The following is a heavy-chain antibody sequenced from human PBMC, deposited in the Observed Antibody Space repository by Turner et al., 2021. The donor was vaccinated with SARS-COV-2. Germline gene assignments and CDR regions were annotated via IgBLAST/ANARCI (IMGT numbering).Heavy chain of an antibody. CDR2: ISSSSTYI. J-gene: IGHJ1*01. V-gene: IGHV3-21*02. D-gene: IGHD2-2*02. CDR1: GFTFSNHA. CDR3: ARVGYCSTTSCYTYTSEYFQH. Sequence: VQLLESGGGLVQPGGSLSVSCAASGFTFSNHAMSWVRQAPGKGLEWVSSISSSSTYIYYADSVRGRFTISRDNAKNSLYLQMNSLRAEDTAVYYCARVGYCSTTSCYTYTSEYFQHWGQGTLVSVSS.